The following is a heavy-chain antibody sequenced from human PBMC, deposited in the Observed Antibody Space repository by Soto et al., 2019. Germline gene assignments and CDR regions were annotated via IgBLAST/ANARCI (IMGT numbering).Heavy chain of an antibody. V-gene: IGHV3-30*18. D-gene: IGHD3-3*01. CDR3: AKDVTIFGVVIDY. CDR1: GFTFSSYG. CDR2: ISYDGSNK. Sequence: GGSLRLSCAASGFTFSSYGMHWVRQAPGKGLEWVAVISYDGSNKYYADSVKGRFTISRDNSKNTLYLQMNSLRAEVTAVYYCAKDVTIFGVVIDYWGQGTLVTVSS. J-gene: IGHJ4*02.